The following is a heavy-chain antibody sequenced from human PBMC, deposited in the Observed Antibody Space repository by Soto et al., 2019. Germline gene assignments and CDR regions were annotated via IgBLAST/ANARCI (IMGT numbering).Heavy chain of an antibody. CDR1: GFTVSSNY. V-gene: IGHV3-53*01. CDR2: IYSGGST. D-gene: IGHD5-18*01. J-gene: IGHJ6*02. Sequence: EVQLVESGGGLIQPGGSLRLSCAASGFTVSSNYMSWVRQAPGKGLEWVSVIYSGGSTYYADSVKGRFTISRDNSKNTLYLQMNSLRAEDTAVYYCARDTAMARSGMDVWGQGTTVNVSS. CDR3: ARDTAMARSGMDV.